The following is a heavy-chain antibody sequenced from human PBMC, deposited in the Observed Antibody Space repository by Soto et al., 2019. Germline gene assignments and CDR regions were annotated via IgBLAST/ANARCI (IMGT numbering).Heavy chain of an antibody. CDR1: NDSISTYY. J-gene: IGHJ4*02. CDR2: IYYSGST. V-gene: IGHV4-59*08. Sequence: QVQLQESGPGLVKPSETLSLTCTVSNDSISTYYWTWIRQPPGKGLEWIGFIYYSGSTNYNPSLQSRVTISVDTSKNQFSLKMNSVTAADTAVYYCARPGRDWGVLHYWGQGTLVTVSS. CDR3: ARPGRDWGVLHY. D-gene: IGHD7-27*01.